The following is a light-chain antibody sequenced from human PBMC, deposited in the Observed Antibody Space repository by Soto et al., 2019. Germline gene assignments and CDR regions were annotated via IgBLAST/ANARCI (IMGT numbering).Light chain of an antibody. CDR2: DAS. CDR3: QQRGNWFLT. Sequence: VWTQGKETLSLSPGERPTLSCRASQSVRISLAWYQKTTGQAPRLLIYDASKRETGIPARFSGSGSGTEFTRTISSLEPEDFAVYYCQQRGNWFLTFGQGTRLEIK. V-gene: IGKV3-11*01. CDR1: QSVRIS. J-gene: IGKJ5*01.